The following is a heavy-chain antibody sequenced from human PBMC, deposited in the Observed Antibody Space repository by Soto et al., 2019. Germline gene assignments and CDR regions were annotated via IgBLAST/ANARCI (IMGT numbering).Heavy chain of an antibody. D-gene: IGHD3-10*01. V-gene: IGHV3-9*01. J-gene: IGHJ4*02. Sequence: GGSLRLSCAASGFTFDDFAMHWVRQAPGKGLEWASGISWNSHTIDYADSVKGRFTISRDNAKNSLYLQMNSLRAEDTALYYCAKIPYGSGTYYLDYWGQGTLVTVSS. CDR2: ISWNSHTI. CDR3: AKIPYGSGTYYLDY. CDR1: GFTFDDFA.